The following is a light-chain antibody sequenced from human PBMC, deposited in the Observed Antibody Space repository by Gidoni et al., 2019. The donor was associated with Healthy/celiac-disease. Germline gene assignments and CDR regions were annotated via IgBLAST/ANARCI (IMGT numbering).Light chain of an antibody. CDR1: SSNIGNNY. V-gene: IGLV1-51*01. Sequence: QSVLTQPPSVSAAPGQKVTISCSGSSSNIGNNYVSWYQQLPGTAPKLLIYAQKKRPSGIPDRFSGSKSGTSATLGITGLQTGDEADYYCGTWDSSLSAGVFGGGTKLTVL. CDR2: AQK. CDR3: GTWDSSLSAGV. J-gene: IGLJ2*01.